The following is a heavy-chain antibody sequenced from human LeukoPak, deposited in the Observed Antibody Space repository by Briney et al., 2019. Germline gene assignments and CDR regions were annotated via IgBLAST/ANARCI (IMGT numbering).Heavy chain of an antibody. CDR3: AKDRGGTGDFDY. CDR2: INVGNGDT. V-gene: IGHV1-3*01. Sequence: ASVKVSCKASGYSFSSYVIHWLRRAPGQRLEWMGWINVGNGDTKYSQKFQGRVTIARDTSANTAYMELSSLRSGETATYYCAKDRGGTGDFDYWGQGTLVTVSS. J-gene: IGHJ4*02. CDR1: GYSFSSYV. D-gene: IGHD1-1*01.